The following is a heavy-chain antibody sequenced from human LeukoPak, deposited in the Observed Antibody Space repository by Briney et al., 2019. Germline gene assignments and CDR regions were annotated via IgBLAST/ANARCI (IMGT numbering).Heavy chain of an antibody. CDR1: GYTFTGYY. Sequence: ASVKVSCKASGYTFTGYYMHWVRQAPGQGLEWMGWINPNSGGTNYAQKFQGRVTMTRDTSISTAYMELSRLRSDDTAVYYCARDGYCSSTSCYQPWATYYYYMDVWGKGTTVTVSS. CDR2: INPNSGGT. D-gene: IGHD2-2*03. CDR3: ARDGYCSSTSCYQPWATYYYYMDV. V-gene: IGHV1-2*02. J-gene: IGHJ6*03.